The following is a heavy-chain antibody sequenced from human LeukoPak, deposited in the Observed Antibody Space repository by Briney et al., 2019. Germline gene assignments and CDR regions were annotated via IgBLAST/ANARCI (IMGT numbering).Heavy chain of an antibody. CDR2: ISTSSGYI. V-gene: IGHV3-21*01. CDR3: AREVSRGFGELTSHLFDY. Sequence: GGSLRLSCAASGFTFSSYSMNWVRQAPGKGLEWVSSISTSSGYIYYADSVKGRFTISRDNAKNSLFLQMNSLRAEDTAVYYCAREVSRGFGELTSHLFDYWGQGTLVTVSS. D-gene: IGHD3-10*01. J-gene: IGHJ4*02. CDR1: GFTFSSYS.